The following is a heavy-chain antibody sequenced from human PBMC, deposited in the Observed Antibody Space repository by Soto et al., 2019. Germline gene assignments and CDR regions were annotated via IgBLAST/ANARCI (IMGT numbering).Heavy chain of an antibody. V-gene: IGHV4-34*01. Sequence: SETLSLTCAVYGGSFSAYSWTWIRQPPGKGLEWIGEINHSGSTNYNPPLKSRVTLSVDTSKNQFSLNLRAVTAADTAVYYCVRGKGVALKESEENWFHPGGQETRVTVS. J-gene: IGHJ5*02. CDR3: VRGKGVALKESEENWFHP. CDR2: INHSGST. CDR1: GGSFSAYS. D-gene: IGHD2-8*01.